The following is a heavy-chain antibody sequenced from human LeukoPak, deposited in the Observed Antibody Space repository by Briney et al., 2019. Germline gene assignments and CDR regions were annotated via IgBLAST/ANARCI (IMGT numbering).Heavy chain of an antibody. D-gene: IGHD3-10*01. CDR3: ARAEGSGSSFDY. CDR2: ISSSSTYI. V-gene: IGHV3-21*01. Sequence: PGGSLRLSCVASGFPFRSFSMNWVRQAPGKGLEWVSSISSSSTYIYYADSVKGRFTISRDNAKNSLYLQMNSLRVEDTAVYYSARAEGSGSSFDYWGQGTLVTVSS. J-gene: IGHJ4*02. CDR1: GFPFRSFS.